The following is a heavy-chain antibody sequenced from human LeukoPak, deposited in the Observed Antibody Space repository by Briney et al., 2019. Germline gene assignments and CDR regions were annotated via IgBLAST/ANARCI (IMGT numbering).Heavy chain of an antibody. CDR2: MFYSGST. D-gene: IGHD1/OR15-1a*01. CDR1: GGSIKTPSHY. J-gene: IGHJ3*01. CDR3: ARRNTEVPDTLPLNAFDV. V-gene: IGHV4-39*01. Sequence: PSETLSLTCSVSGGSIKTPSHYWDWIRQSPGEGLEWIGSMFYSGSTYFNPSLRRRVTISGDTSTNQISLSLTSVTAADTAVYYCARRNTEVPDTLPLNAFDVWGQGAKVIVSS.